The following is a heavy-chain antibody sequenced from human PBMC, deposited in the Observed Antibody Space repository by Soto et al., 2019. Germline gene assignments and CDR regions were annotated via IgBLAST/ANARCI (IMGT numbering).Heavy chain of an antibody. V-gene: IGHV4-31*03. CDR1: GGSITSGGYY. J-gene: IGHJ5*02. D-gene: IGHD3-10*01. Sequence: SETLSLTCSVSGGSITSGGYYWNWIRQHPGKGLEWIGYIYYGGITYYNPSLKSRITISVDTSKNQFSLKLSSATAADTAMYYFARGIWVRGIIGFNWFDPWGQGTLVTVSS. CDR3: ARGIWVRGIIGFNWFDP. CDR2: IYYGGIT.